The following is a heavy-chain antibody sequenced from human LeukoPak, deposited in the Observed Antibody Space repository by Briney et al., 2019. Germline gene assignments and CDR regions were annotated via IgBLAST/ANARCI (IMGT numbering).Heavy chain of an antibody. CDR1: GFTFSSYA. CDR2: ISGSGGST. J-gene: IGHJ4*02. Sequence: GGSLRLSCAASGFTFSSYAMSWVRQAPGKGLEWVSAISGSGGSTYYADSVKGRFTVSRDNSKNTLYLQMNSLRAEDTAVYYCAKPLTFGGVIVWSDFDYWGQGTLVTVSS. CDR3: AKPLTFGGVIVWSDFDY. V-gene: IGHV3-23*01. D-gene: IGHD3-16*02.